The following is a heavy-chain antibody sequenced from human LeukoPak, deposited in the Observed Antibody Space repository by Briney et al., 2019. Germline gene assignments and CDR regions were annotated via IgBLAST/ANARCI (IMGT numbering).Heavy chain of an antibody. V-gene: IGHV3-7*01. Sequence: PGGSLRLSCAASGFSFSSYWMSWVRQAPGKGLERVANIKQDGSEKYYVDSVKGRFTISRDNAKNSLYLQMNSLRAEDTAVYYCARDREWELLYYYYYMDVWGKGTTVTVSS. J-gene: IGHJ6*03. D-gene: IGHD1-26*01. CDR1: GFSFSSYW. CDR3: ARDREWELLYYYYYMDV. CDR2: IKQDGSEK.